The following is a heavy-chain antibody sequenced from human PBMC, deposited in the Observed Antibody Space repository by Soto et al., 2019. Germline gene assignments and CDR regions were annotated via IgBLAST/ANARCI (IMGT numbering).Heavy chain of an antibody. J-gene: IGHJ4*02. V-gene: IGHV3-33*01. CDR3: ARALGVYCGGDCALDY. D-gene: IGHD2-21*02. CDR2: IWYDGSNK. CDR1: GFTFSSYG. Sequence: SLRLSCAASGFTFSSYGMHSVRQAPGKGLEWVAVIWYDGSNKYYADSVKGRFTISRDNSKNTLYLQMNSLRAEDTAVYYCARALGVYCGGDCALDYWGQGTLVTVSS.